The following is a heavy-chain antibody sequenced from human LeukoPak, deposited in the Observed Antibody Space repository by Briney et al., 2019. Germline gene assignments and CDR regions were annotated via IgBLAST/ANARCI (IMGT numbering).Heavy chain of an antibody. CDR1: GFTFSSYA. CDR2: ISGSGSSA. CDR3: ARSNEAYGSSWYGRGDV. J-gene: IGHJ6*02. D-gene: IGHD6-13*01. Sequence: GSLRLSCAASGFTFSSYAMTWVRQAPGEGLQWVSDISGSGSSAYYADSVRGRFTISRDNSKNTLYLQMNSLRAEDTAVYHCARSNEAYGSSWYGRGDVWGQGTTVTVSS. V-gene: IGHV3-23*01.